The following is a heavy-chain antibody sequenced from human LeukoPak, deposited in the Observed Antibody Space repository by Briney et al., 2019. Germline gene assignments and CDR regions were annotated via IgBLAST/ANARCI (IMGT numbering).Heavy chain of an antibody. D-gene: IGHD2-21*01. CDR1: GGSISSYY. J-gene: IGHJ4*02. CDR2: IYYSGST. CDR3: ARWRGGYSALDY. Sequence: SETLSLTCTVSGGSISSYYWSWIRQPPGKGLEWIGYIYYSGSTNYNPSLKSRVTISVDTSKNQFSLKLSSVTAADTAVYYCARWRGGYSALDYWAREPWSPSPQ. V-gene: IGHV4-59*01.